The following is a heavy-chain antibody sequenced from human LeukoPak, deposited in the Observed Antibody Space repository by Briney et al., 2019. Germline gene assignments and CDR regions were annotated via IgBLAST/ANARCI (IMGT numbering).Heavy chain of an antibody. J-gene: IGHJ5*02. V-gene: IGHV4-31*01. CDR1: GGSISSGGYC. Sequence: PSQTLSLTCTVSGGSISSGGYCWSWIRQHPGKGLEWIGYIYYSGSTYYYLSLKSPVTISVDTSKTQFSLKLSSVTAADTAVYYCARLNTYYDFWSGYYTPNWFDPWGQGTLVTVSS. CDR2: IYYSGST. CDR3: ARLNTYYDFWSGYYTPNWFDP. D-gene: IGHD3-3*01.